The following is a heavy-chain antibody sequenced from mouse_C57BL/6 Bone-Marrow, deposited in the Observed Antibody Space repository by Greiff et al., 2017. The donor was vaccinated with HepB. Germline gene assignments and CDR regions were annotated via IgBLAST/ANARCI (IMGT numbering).Heavy chain of an antibody. V-gene: IGHV5-15*01. CDR2: ISNLAYSI. CDR1: GFTFSDYG. J-gene: IGHJ4*01. D-gene: IGHD2-3*01. Sequence: EVMLVESGGGLVQPGGSLKLSCAASGFTFSDYGMAWVRQAPRKGPEWVAFISNLAYSIYYADTVTGRFTISRENAKNTLYLEMSSLRSEDTAMYYCARREGYSYYYAMDYWGQGTSVTVSS. CDR3: ARREGYSYYYAMDY.